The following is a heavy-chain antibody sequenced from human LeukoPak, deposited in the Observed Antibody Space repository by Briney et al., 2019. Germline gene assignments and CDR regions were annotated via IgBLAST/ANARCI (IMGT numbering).Heavy chain of an antibody. CDR3: ARERGEDASDI. J-gene: IGHJ3*02. D-gene: IGHD3-10*01. V-gene: IGHV4-38-2*02. CDR1: GYSISSGYY. CDR2: IYHSGST. Sequence: SETLSLTCAVSGYSISSGYYWGWIRQPPGKGLEWIGSIYHSGSTYYNPSLKSRVTISVDTSKNQFSLKLSSVTAADTAVYYCARERGEDASDIWGQGTMVTVSS.